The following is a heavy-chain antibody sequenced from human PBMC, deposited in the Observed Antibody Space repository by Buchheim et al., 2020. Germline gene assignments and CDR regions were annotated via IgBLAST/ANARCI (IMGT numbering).Heavy chain of an antibody. CDR3: AKAGATTGSQSGFDY. CDR2: SSSSGGTT. Sequence: EVQLVESGGGLVKPGGSLRLSCAASGFTFSTYGMSWVRLAPGKGLEWVSASSSSGGTTHYAYSVKGQFTISRDNSKNTLFLQMNSLRAEDAAVYYCAKAGATTGSQSGFDYWGQGIL. CDR1: GFTFSTYG. D-gene: IGHD1-26*01. V-gene: IGHV3-23*04. J-gene: IGHJ4*02.